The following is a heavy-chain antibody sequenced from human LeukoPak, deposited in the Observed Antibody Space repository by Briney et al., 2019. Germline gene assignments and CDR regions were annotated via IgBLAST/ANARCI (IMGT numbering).Heavy chain of an antibody. Sequence: GGSLRLSCAASGFTFSSYAMHWVRQAPGKGLEWVAVISYDGSNKYYADSVKGRFTISRDNSKNTLYLQMNSLRAEDTAVYYCAKSRRIDYYYYYMDAWGKGTTVTVSS. CDR2: ISYDGSNK. CDR3: AKSRRIDYYYYYMDA. V-gene: IGHV3-30-3*01. CDR1: GFTFSSYA. J-gene: IGHJ6*03.